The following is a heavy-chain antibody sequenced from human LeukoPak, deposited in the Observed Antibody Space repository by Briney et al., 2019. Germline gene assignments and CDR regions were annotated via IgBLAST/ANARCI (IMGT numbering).Heavy chain of an antibody. CDR1: GFTFNSYG. V-gene: IGHV3-74*01. CDR3: TRSTSCSGGSCYSSPWFDP. CDR2: ISSDGSST. J-gene: IGHJ5*02. D-gene: IGHD2-15*01. Sequence: GGSLRLSCAASGFTFNSYGMSWVRQAPGKGLEWVSRISSDGSSTTYADSVKGRFTISRDNAKNTLYLQMNSLRAEDTAVYYCTRSTSCSGGSCYSSPWFDPWGQGTLVTVSS.